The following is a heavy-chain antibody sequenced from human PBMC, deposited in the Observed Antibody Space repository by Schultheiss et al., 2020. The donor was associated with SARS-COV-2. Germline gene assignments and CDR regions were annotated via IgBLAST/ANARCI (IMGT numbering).Heavy chain of an antibody. CDR3: ARGPHYYDSSGYYGDDAFDI. Sequence: ASVKVSCKASGYTFTSYGISWVRQAPGQGLEWMGWISAYNGNTNYAQKLQGRVTMTTDTSTSTAYMELRSLSSDDTAVYYCARGPHYYDSSGYYGDDAFDIWGQGTMVTVSS. J-gene: IGHJ3*02. D-gene: IGHD3-22*01. CDR1: GYTFTSYG. V-gene: IGHV1-18*01. CDR2: ISAYNGNT.